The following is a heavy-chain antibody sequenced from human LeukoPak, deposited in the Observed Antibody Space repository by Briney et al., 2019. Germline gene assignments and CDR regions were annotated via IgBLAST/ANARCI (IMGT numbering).Heavy chain of an antibody. CDR1: GYTFTGYY. V-gene: IGHV1-2*02. D-gene: IGHD6-6*01. Sequence: EASVKVSCKASGYTFTGYYMHWVRQAPGQGFEWMGWINPNSGGTNYAQKFQGRVTMTRDTSISTAYMELSRLRSDDTAVYYCAREGPYSDSSRSRFDYWGQGTLVTVSS. CDR3: AREGPYSDSSRSRFDY. CDR2: INPNSGGT. J-gene: IGHJ4*02.